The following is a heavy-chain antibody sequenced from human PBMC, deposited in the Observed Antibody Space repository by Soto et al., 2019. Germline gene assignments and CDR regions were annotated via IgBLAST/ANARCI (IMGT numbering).Heavy chain of an antibody. Sequence: GGSMRLSCAASGFTFSSYAMHWVRQAPGKELEWVAVISYEGSNKYYADSVKGRFTISRDNSKNTLYLQMNSLRAEDTAVYYCARDGELRFLEWLFPGYFDYWGQGTLVTVSS. CDR2: ISYEGSNK. V-gene: IGHV3-30-3*01. J-gene: IGHJ4*02. D-gene: IGHD3-3*01. CDR3: ARDGELRFLEWLFPGYFDY. CDR1: GFTFSSYA.